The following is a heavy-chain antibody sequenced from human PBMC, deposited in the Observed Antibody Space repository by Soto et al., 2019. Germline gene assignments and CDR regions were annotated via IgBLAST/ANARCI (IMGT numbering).Heavy chain of an antibody. Sequence: GGSLILSCAASGFTFSTYIMSWVRQAPGKGLEWVSGISSSGVNTYYADSVKGRFTISRDNSKNTLYLQMNNLRAEDTAIYYCAKDARGPDYWGQGSLVTVSS. CDR2: ISSSGVNT. CDR3: AKDARGPDY. V-gene: IGHV3-23*01. CDR1: GFTFSTYI. J-gene: IGHJ4*02.